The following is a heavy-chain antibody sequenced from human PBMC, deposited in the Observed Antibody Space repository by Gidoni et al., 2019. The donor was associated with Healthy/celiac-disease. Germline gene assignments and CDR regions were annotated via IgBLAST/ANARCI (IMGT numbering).Heavy chain of an antibody. CDR2: ISSGSSYI. V-gene: IGHV3-21*02. CDR1: GFTFSDYT. CDR3: ARDLYYYDNNVDYPGV. Sequence: EVQLVESGGGLVKPGGSLRLSCAASGFTFSDYTMNWVRQAPGKGLEWVSSISSGSSYIYYADSLKGRFTISRDNARNSLFLQMNSLRAEDTAVYYCARDLYYYDNNVDYPGVWGQGTLVTVSS. J-gene: IGHJ4*02. D-gene: IGHD3-22*01.